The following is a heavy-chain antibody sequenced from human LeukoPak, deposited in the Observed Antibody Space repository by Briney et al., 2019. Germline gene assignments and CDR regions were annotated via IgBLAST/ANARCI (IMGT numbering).Heavy chain of an antibody. J-gene: IGHJ5*02. CDR1: GFTFSSYG. CDR3: AKSPSSYDYVWGSYRLYNWFDP. D-gene: IGHD3-16*02. CDR2: ISGSGGST. V-gene: IGHV3-23*01. Sequence: PGGSLRLSCAGSGFTFSSYGMSWVRQAPGKGLEWVSAISGSGGSTYYADSVKGRFTISRDNSKNTLYLQMNSLRAEDTAVYYCAKSPSSYDYVWGSYRLYNWFDPWGQGTLVTVSS.